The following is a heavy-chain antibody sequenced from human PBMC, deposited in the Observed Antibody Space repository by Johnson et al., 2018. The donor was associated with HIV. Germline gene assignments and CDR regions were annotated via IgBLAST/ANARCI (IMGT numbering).Heavy chain of an antibody. CDR1: GFTFDDNT. J-gene: IGHJ3*02. Sequence: QLVESGGGVVQPGGSLRLSCAASGFTFDDNTMHWVRQAPGKGLEWVSLISWDGNSTYYADSVKGRFTISRENSENSLYLQLNSLRAEDTALYYCAKDMGYSSFGYGFDIWGQGTMVTVSS. CDR2: ISWDGNST. CDR3: AKDMGYSSFGYGFDI. V-gene: IGHV3-43D*03. D-gene: IGHD6-19*01.